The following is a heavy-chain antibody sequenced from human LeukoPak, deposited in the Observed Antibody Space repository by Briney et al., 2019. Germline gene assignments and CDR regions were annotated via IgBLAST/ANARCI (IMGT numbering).Heavy chain of an antibody. J-gene: IGHJ4*02. V-gene: IGHV1-2*02. CDR3: ARDRGRAMGVDY. CDR1: GYTFTGYY. CDR2: INPNNGDT. D-gene: IGHD3-16*01. Sequence: ASVKVSCKASGYTFTGYYMHWVRQAPGQGREWMGWINPNNGDTNYAQKFQGRVTMTRDTSISTAYMELSRLRSDDTAVYYCARDRGRAMGVDYWGQGALVTVSS.